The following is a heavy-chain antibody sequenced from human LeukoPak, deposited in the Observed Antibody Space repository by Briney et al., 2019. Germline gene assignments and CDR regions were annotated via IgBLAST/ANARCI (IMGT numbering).Heavy chain of an antibody. J-gene: IGHJ6*03. Sequence: PSETLSLTCSVSGGSISSGDYKWTWLRQPPGKGLEWVGHIYYRGITYYRPSLKSRVSISVDTSENQFSLNLSPVTAADTAVYYCARHAGYYYYMDVWGKGTTVTVSS. CDR2: IYYRGIT. CDR3: ARHAGYYYYMDV. CDR1: GGSISSGDYK. V-gene: IGHV4-30-4*08. D-gene: IGHD1-14*01.